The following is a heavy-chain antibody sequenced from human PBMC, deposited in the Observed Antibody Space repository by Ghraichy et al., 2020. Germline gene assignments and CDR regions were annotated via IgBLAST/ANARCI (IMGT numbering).Heavy chain of an antibody. CDR3: AGVTPSFDY. V-gene: IGHV4-61*02. J-gene: IGHJ4*02. CDR2: IYTSGST. D-gene: IGHD4-23*01. CDR1: GGSISSGSYY. Sequence: SETLSLTCTVSGGSISSGSYYWSWIRQPAGKGLEWIGRIYTSGSTNYNPSLKSRVTISVDTSKNQFSLKLSSVTAADTAVYYCAGVTPSFDYWGQGTLVTVSS.